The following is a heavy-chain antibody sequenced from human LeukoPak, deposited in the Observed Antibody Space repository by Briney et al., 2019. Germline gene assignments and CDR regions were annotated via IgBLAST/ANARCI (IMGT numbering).Heavy chain of an antibody. J-gene: IGHJ4*02. D-gene: IGHD5-18*01. Sequence: GASVKVSCKASGGTFSSYAISWVRQAPGQGLEWMGRIIPILGIANYAQRFQGRVTITADKSTSTAYMELSSLRSEDTAVYYCARSGYSYGYGEYYFDYWGQGTLVTVSS. CDR2: IIPILGIA. V-gene: IGHV1-69*04. CDR3: ARSGYSYGYGEYYFDY. CDR1: GGTFSSYA.